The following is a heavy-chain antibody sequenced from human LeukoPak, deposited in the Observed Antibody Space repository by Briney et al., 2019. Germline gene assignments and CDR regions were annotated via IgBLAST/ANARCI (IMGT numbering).Heavy chain of an antibody. D-gene: IGHD1-26*01. Sequence: SETLSLTCTVSGGSISSSSYYWGWIRQPPGKGLEWIGRIYTSGSTNYNPSLKSRVTISVDTSKNQFSLKLSSVTAADTAVYYCARENEGGGYSGSFAVDYWGQGTLVTVSS. CDR2: IYTSGST. V-gene: IGHV4-39*07. CDR1: GGSISSSSYY. CDR3: ARENEGGGYSGSFAVDY. J-gene: IGHJ4*02.